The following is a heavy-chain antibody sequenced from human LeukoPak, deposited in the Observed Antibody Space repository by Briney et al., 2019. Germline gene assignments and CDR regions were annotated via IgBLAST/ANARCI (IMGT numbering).Heavy chain of an antibody. J-gene: IGHJ6*02. Sequence: GGSLRLSCAASGFTVSSNYMSWVRQAPGKGLEWVSVIYSGGSTYYADSVKGRFTISRHNSKSTLYLQMNSLRAEDTAVYYCARVRPGYGMDVWGQGTTVTVSS. CDR3: ARVRPGYGMDV. CDR2: IYSGGST. CDR1: GFTVSSNY. V-gene: IGHV3-53*04.